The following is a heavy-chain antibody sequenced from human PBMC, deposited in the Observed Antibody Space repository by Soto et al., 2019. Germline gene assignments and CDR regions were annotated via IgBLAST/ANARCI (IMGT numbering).Heavy chain of an antibody. D-gene: IGHD6-13*01. CDR3: ARSHPASYSSSWYDY. V-gene: IGHV3-23*01. CDR2: ISSTGGST. Sequence: GGSLRLSCAASGFTFSRYAMSWVRQAAGKGLEWVAGISSTGGSTYYAESVKGRFTISRDNSKNTLYLQMGSLRAEDMAVYYCARSHPASYSSSWYDYWGQGTLVTVSS. J-gene: IGHJ4*02. CDR1: GFTFSRYA.